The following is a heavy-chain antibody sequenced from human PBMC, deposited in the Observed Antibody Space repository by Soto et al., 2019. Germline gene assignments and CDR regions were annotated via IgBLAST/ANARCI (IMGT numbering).Heavy chain of an antibody. V-gene: IGHV4-34*01. Sequence: QVQLQQWGAGLLKPSETLSLTCAVYGGSFSGYYWSWIRQPPGKGLEWIGEINHSGSTNYNPSLKSRVTISVDTSKNQFSLKLSSVTAADTAVYYCARGYSPRGVRMSWFDPWGQGTLVTVSS. D-gene: IGHD3-10*01. CDR3: ARGYSPRGVRMSWFDP. J-gene: IGHJ5*02. CDR2: INHSGST. CDR1: GGSFSGYY.